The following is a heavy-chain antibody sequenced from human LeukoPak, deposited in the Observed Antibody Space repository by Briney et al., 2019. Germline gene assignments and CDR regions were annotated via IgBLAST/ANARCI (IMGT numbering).Heavy chain of an antibody. CDR3: ARDLSPLQITMVRGVIKYYFDY. D-gene: IGHD3-10*01. V-gene: IGHV1-2*02. J-gene: IGHJ4*02. Sequence: GASVKVSCKASGYTFTGYYMHWVRQAPGQGLEWMGWINPNSGGTNYAQKFQGRVTMTRDTSISTAYMELSRLRSDDTAVYYCARDLSPLQITMVRGVIKYYFDYWGQGTLVTVSS. CDR2: INPNSGGT. CDR1: GYTFTGYY.